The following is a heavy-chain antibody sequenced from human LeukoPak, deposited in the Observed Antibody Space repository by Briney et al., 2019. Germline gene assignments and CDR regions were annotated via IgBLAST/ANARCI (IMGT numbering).Heavy chain of an antibody. CDR1: GFPFSTYY. CDR3: VTEYFYGMDV. J-gene: IGHJ6*02. Sequence: GGSLRLSCAASGFPFSTYYMDWDRQAPGKGLEWVGLSRAKGDSYSTEYAASVKGRFSILRDESENSMYLQMSSLKTEDTAVYFCVTEYFYGMDVWGQGTTVTVSS. V-gene: IGHV3-72*01. CDR2: SRAKGDSYST.